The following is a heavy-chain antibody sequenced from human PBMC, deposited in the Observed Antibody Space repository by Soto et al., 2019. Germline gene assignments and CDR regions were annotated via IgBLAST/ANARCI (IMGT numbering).Heavy chain of an antibody. CDR1: GFSFSSYA. V-gene: IGHV3-33*01. J-gene: IGHJ6*02. CDR2: IWFDGSKT. Sequence: QVQLVESGGGVVQPGKSLRLSCAASGFSFSSYAMHWVRQAPGKGLQWVALIWFDGSKTYYADSVKGRFTISRDSSKNTLDVHMNSPRAYVTVLYYCARELLYASESHDCVMSGRAVWG. CDR3: ARELLYASESHDCVMSGRAV. D-gene: IGHD3-16*01.